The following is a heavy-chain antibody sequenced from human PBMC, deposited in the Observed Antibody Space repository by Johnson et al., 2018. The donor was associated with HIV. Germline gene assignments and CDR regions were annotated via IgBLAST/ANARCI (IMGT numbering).Heavy chain of an antibody. V-gene: IGHV3-13*01. CDR2: IGTAVYT. CDR3: ARGVGSGWYFEIGDDAFDI. D-gene: IGHD6-19*01. CDR1: GFTFSSYD. Sequence: VQLVESGGGLVQPGGSLRLSCAASGFTFSSYDMHWVRQATGNCLECVSAIGTAVYTYYADSVKCSFTLSSANSKNTLYLQMNSLRAEDTAVYYCARGVGSGWYFEIGDDAFDIWGQGTMVTVSS. J-gene: IGHJ3*02.